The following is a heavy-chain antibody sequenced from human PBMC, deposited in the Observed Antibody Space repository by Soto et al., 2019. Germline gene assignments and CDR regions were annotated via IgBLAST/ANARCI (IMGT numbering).Heavy chain of an antibody. D-gene: IGHD6-13*01. CDR1: GASITSLSY. Sequence: QLQLQESGPGLVKPSETLSPSGTFPGASITSLSYWGWIRQPPGKGLKWLGSIYRTGNTYYNPSIKGRVTICGAPSKNPFSLNLSSVTAAARAVYYGRSSRRYSTYVWGQGTTVYVSS. CDR3: RSSRRYSTYV. CDR2: IYRTGNT. J-gene: IGHJ6*02. V-gene: IGHV4-39*01.